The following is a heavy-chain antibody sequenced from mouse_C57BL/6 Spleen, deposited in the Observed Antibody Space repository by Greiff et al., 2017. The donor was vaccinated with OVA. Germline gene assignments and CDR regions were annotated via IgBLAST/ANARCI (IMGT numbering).Heavy chain of an antibody. CDR3: ARDHYGNSYWYFDV. CDR2: INYDGSCT. Sequence: EVKLMESEGGLVQPGSSMKLSCTASGFTFSDYYMAWVRQVPEKGLEWVANINYDGSCTYYLDSLKSRFIISRDNAKNILYLQMSSLKSEDTATYYCARDHYGNSYWYFDVWGTGTTVTVSS. CDR1: GFTFSDYY. D-gene: IGHD2-1*01. V-gene: IGHV5-16*01. J-gene: IGHJ1*03.